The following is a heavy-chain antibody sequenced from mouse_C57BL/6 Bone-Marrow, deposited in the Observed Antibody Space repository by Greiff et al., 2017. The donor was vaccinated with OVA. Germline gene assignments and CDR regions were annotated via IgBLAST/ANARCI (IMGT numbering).Heavy chain of an antibody. CDR2: IDPETGGT. D-gene: IGHD2-1*01. V-gene: IGHV1-15*01. Sequence: QVQLQQSGAELVRPGASVTLSCKASGYTFTDYEMHWVKQTPVHGLEWIGAIDPETGGTAYNQKFKGKAILTADKSSSTAYMELRSLTSEDSAVYDCTRRPLLLDYWGQGTTLTVSA. CDR3: TRRPLLLDY. J-gene: IGHJ2*01. CDR1: GYTFTDYE.